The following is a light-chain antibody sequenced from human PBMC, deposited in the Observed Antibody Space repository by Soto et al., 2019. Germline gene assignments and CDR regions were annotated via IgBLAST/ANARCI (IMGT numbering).Light chain of an antibody. CDR2: GVS. J-gene: IGLJ2*01. V-gene: IGLV2-14*03. Sequence: QSALTQPASVSGSPGQSITISCTGTDSDIGAYNFVSWYQRHPGKAPRVILYGVSNRPSGVSSRFSGSKSGNTASLSISGLQAEDEADYYCSSHTSSASLVIFGGGTQLTVL. CDR3: SSHTSSASLVI. CDR1: DSDIGAYNF.